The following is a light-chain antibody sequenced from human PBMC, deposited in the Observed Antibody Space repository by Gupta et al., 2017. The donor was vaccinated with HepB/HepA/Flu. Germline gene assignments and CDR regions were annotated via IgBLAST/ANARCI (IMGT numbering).Light chain of an antibody. CDR1: HHISTF. CDR2: SAS. Sequence: ALRMTQSPSSFSASIGDRVTITCRASHHISTFLAWYQQKPGKAPNLLIHSASTLEGGFPSRFSGGGAGTVSSFTISSLQSEDFATYYCQQYSTYPFTFGGGTKVEI. V-gene: IGKV1-8*01. J-gene: IGKJ4*01. CDR3: QQYSTYPFT.